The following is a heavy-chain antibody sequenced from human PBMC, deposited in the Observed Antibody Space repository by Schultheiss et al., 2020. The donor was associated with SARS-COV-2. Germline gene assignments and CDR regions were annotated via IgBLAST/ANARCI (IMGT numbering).Heavy chain of an antibody. CDR2: INHSGST. V-gene: IGHV4-34*01. D-gene: IGHD3-10*01. Sequence: GSLRLSCAASGFTFSSYEMNWVRQAPGKGLEWIGEINHSGSTNYNPSLKSRVTISVDTSKNQFSLKLSSVTAADTAVYYCARCTLVRGVIIPQDYWGQGTLVTVSS. CDR3: ARCTLVRGVIIPQDY. CDR1: GFTFSSYE. J-gene: IGHJ4*02.